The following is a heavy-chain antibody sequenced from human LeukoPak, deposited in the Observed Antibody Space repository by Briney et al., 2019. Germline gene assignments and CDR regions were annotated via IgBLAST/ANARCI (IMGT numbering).Heavy chain of an antibody. D-gene: IGHD2-15*01. V-gene: IGHV4-4*07. Sequence: SETLSLTCSVSGDSISSYYWSWIRQPAGKGLEWIGRIYTSGSTNYNPSLKSRVTMSVDTSKNQFSLKLSSVTAADTAVYYCARLVVCSGGSCSLGYMDVWGKGTTVTISS. CDR1: GDSISSYY. CDR3: ARLVVCSGGSCSLGYMDV. CDR2: IYTSGST. J-gene: IGHJ6*03.